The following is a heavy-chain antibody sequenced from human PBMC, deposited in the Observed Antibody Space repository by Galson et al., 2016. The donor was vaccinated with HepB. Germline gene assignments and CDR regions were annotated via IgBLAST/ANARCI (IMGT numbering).Heavy chain of an antibody. D-gene: IGHD2-15*01. CDR2: INSDGSST. V-gene: IGHV3-74*01. CDR3: AREWSSYDY. Sequence: SLRLSCAASGFTFNSHKMHWVRQAPGKGLLWVSDINSDGSSTRYADSVKGRFTSSRDNAKNTLYLQMNSLRAEDTAVYYCAREWSSYDYWGQGFMVTVSS. J-gene: IGHJ4*02. CDR1: GFTFNSHK.